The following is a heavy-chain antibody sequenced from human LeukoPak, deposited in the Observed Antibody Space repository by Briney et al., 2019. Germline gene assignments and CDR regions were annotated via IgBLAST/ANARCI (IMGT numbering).Heavy chain of an antibody. D-gene: IGHD6-6*01. CDR1: GYTFTNYD. J-gene: IGHJ4*02. CDR3: ARAKNSIAARLVFAY. V-gene: IGHV1-8*03. CDR2: MNPYNGDT. Sequence: ASVKVSCKASGYTFTNYDISWVRQAAGQGLEWMGWMNPYNGDTDFVQKFQGRLSITRNISISTAYMELSSLRSEDTAVYYCARAKNSIAARLVFAYRGQGTLVTVSS.